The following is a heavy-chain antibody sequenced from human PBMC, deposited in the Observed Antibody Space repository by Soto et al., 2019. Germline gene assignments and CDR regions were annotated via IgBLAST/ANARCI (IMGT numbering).Heavy chain of an antibody. CDR2: INAGNGNT. CDR3: AIVPAATFDWFDP. CDR1: GYTFTSYA. Sequence: GASVKVSCKASGYTFTSYAMHWVRQAPGQRLEWMGWINAGNGNTKYSQKFQGRVTITRDTSASTAYMELSSLRSEDTAVYYCAIVPAATFDWFDPWGQGTLVTVSS. J-gene: IGHJ5*02. V-gene: IGHV1-3*01. D-gene: IGHD2-2*01.